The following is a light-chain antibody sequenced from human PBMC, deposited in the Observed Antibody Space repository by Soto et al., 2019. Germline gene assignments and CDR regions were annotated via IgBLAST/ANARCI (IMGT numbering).Light chain of an antibody. Sequence: QSALTQPASVSGSPGQSITISCTGTSSDVGGYNYVSWYRQHPGKAPKLMIYEVSNRPSGVSDRFSGSKSDNTASLTISGLQAEDEADYYCSSYTSSITLVVFGGGTKLTVL. CDR3: SSYTSSITLVV. V-gene: IGLV2-14*01. CDR2: EVS. CDR1: SSDVGGYNY. J-gene: IGLJ2*01.